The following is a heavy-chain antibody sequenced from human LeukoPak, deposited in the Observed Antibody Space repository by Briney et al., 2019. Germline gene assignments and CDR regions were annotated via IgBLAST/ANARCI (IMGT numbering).Heavy chain of an antibody. CDR3: AREGVQLWTYYFDY. J-gene: IGHJ4*02. D-gene: IGHD5-18*01. Sequence: GGSLRLSCAASGFTFSSYAMHWVRQAPGKGLEWVAVISYDGSNKYYADSVKGRFTISRDNSKNTLYLQLNSLRAEDTAVYYCAREGVQLWTYYFDYWGQGTLVTVPS. V-gene: IGHV3-30*04. CDR2: ISYDGSNK. CDR1: GFTFSSYA.